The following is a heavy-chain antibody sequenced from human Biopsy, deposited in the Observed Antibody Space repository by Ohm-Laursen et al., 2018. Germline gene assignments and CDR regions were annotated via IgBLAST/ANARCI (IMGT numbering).Heavy chain of an antibody. V-gene: IGHV4-31*01. CDR1: GGSISSGGSY. CDR2: IFNSANT. J-gene: IGHJ5*02. CDR3: ARGDYFDSNGYFWFDP. Sequence: PSETLSLTCTVSGGSISSGGSYLSWIRQRPGKGLEWIGYIFNSANTYYNPSLKNLITISGDTSKNQFSLKLNSVTAADTAVYYCARGDYFDSNGYFWFDPWGQGTLVTVSS. D-gene: IGHD3-22*01.